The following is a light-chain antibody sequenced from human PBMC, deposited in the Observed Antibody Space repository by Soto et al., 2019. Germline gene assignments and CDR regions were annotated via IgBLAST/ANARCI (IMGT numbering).Light chain of an antibody. CDR2: SAT. CDR1: QSLNNN. J-gene: IGKJ1*01. CDR3: QQYSDWPRT. V-gene: IGKV3-15*01. Sequence: EIVMTQSPATLSVSPGERATLSCRASQSLNNNLAWYQQKPGQTPRLLFYSATTRAAGIPARFSGSGSGTEFTLTISSLQSEDFAVYFCQQYSDWPRTFGQGTKVEI.